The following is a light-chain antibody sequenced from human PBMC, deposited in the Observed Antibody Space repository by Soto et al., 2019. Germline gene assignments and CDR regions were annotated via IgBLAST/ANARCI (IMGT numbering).Light chain of an antibody. CDR2: GAS. V-gene: IGKV3-20*01. Sequence: EIVLTQSPGTLSLSPGERVTLSCRASQSISTNYLAWYQQKLGQAPRLIIYGASSRLTGIPDRFSGSGSGADFPLTISRLEPEDFAVYYCQHYGGSPTFGQGTKLEIK. J-gene: IGKJ2*01. CDR1: QSISTNY. CDR3: QHYGGSPT.